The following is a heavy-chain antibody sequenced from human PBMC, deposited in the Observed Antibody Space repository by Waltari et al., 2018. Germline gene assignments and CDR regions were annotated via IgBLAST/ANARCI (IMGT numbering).Heavy chain of an antibody. J-gene: IGHJ4*02. CDR2: IYHSGGT. CDR3: ARSRGWAMDY. V-gene: IGHV4-38-2*01. D-gene: IGHD6-19*01. CDR1: GYSISSGYY. Sequence: QVQLQESGPGLVKPSETLSLTCAVSGYSISSGYYWGWIRQPPGKGLEWIGSIYHSGGTYYNPSLKSRVTISVDTSKNQFSLKLSSVTAADTAVYYCARSRGWAMDYWGQGTLVTVSS.